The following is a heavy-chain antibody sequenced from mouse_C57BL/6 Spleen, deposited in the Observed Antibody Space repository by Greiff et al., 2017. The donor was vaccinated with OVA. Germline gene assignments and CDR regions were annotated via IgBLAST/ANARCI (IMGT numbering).Heavy chain of an antibody. V-gene: IGHV14-1*01. J-gene: IGHJ1*03. Sequence: VQLKESGAELVRPGASVKLSCTASGFNIKAYYMHWVKQRPEQGLEWIGRLDPEDGDTEYAPKFQGKATMTADTSSNTAYLQLSSLTSEDTAVYYCFYGNYGYWYFDVWGTGTTVTVSS. CDR2: LDPEDGDT. D-gene: IGHD2-1*01. CDR3: FYGNYGYWYFDV. CDR1: GFNIKAYY.